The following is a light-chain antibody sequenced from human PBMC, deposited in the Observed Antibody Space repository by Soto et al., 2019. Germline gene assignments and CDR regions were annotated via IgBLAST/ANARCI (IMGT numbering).Light chain of an antibody. CDR1: QTINAY. V-gene: IGKV1-39*01. Sequence: DIQMTQSPSSLSASVGDRVTITCRASQTINAYLNWYQQKPGKAPKLLIYAASSLPSGVPSRFSGIRSGTDFTLTISSLQPEDFATYYCQESYRTPRTFGQGTRREI. CDR3: QESYRTPRT. CDR2: AAS. J-gene: IGKJ2*01.